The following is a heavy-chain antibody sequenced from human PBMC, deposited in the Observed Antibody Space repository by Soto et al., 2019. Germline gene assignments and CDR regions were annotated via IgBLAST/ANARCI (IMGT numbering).Heavy chain of an antibody. D-gene: IGHD1-7*01. CDR2: IKQDGSEK. V-gene: IGHV3-7*03. J-gene: IGHJ4*02. CDR1: GFTFSSFW. CDR3: AREPLALPLMDY. Sequence: EVQLVESGGGLVQPGGSLRLSCAASGFTFSSFWMSWVRQAPGKGLEWVANIKQDGSEKYYVDSVKGRFTISRDNAKNSLSLQMNSLRAEDTAVYYCAREPLALPLMDYWGQGTLVTVSS.